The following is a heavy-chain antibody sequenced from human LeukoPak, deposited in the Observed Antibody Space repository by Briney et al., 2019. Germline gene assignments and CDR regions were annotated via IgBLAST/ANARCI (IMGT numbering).Heavy chain of an antibody. D-gene: IGHD6-6*01. CDR2: ISWNSGSI. V-gene: IGHV3-9*01. Sequence: GRSLRLSCAASGFTFDDYAMHWVRQAPGKGLEWVSGISWNSGSIGYADTVKGRFTISRDNAKNSLYLQMNSLRAEDTALYYCAKDIGYSSSYYFDYGGQGTLVTVSS. CDR1: GFTFDDYA. CDR3: AKDIGYSSSYYFDY. J-gene: IGHJ4*02.